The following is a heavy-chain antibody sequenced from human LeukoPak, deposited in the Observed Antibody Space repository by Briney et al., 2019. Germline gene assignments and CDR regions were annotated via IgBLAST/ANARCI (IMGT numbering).Heavy chain of an antibody. Sequence: GASVKVSCKASGFTFTSSAVQWVRQARGQRLEWIGWIVVGSGNANYAQKFQERVTITRDMSTSTAYMELSSLRSEDTAVYYCAADRGYYDSSPPPAGYWGQGTLVTVSS. J-gene: IGHJ4*02. CDR3: AADRGYYDSSPPPAGY. V-gene: IGHV1-58*01. D-gene: IGHD3-22*01. CDR1: GFTFTSSA. CDR2: IVVGSGNA.